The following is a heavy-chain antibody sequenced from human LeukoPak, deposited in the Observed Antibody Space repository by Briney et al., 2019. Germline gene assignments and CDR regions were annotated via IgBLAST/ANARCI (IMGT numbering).Heavy chain of an antibody. CDR1: GASISSGSYY. V-gene: IGHV4-61*02. CDR3: ARDSSGWYHWFDP. CDR2: IYTSGST. D-gene: IGHD6-19*01. J-gene: IGHJ5*02. Sequence: PSETLSLTCTVSGASISSGSYYWSWIRQPAGKGLEWIGRIYTSGSTNYNPSLKTRVTISVDRSKNQFSLKLASVTAADTAVYYCARDSSGWYHWFDPWGQGTLVTVSS.